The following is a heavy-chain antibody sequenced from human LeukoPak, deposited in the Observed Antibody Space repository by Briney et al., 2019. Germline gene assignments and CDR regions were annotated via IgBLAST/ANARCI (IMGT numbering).Heavy chain of an antibody. CDR2: IYYSGST. CDR3: ARHGRRCSSTSCYYYFDY. CDR1: GGSLSSGSYY. D-gene: IGHD2-2*01. Sequence: SSETLSLTCIVPGGSLSSGSYYWGWISHPRGSGREWIGSIYYSGSTYYNPSLKSRVTISVDTSKNQFSLKLSSVTAADTAVYYCARHGRRCSSTSCYYYFDYWGQGTLVTVS. J-gene: IGHJ4*02. V-gene: IGHV4-39*01.